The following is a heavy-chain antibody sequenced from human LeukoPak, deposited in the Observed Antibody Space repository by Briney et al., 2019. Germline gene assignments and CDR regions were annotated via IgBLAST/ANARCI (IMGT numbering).Heavy chain of an antibody. CDR3: AREVSSSSWFPFDY. CDR1: GYTFTGYY. Sequence: ASVKVPCKASGYTFTGYYMHWVRQAPGQGLEWMGWINPNSGGTNYAQKFQGRVTMTRDTSISTAYMELSRLRSDDTAVYYCAREVSSSSWFPFDYWGQGTLVTVSS. D-gene: IGHD6-13*01. V-gene: IGHV1-2*02. CDR2: INPNSGGT. J-gene: IGHJ4*02.